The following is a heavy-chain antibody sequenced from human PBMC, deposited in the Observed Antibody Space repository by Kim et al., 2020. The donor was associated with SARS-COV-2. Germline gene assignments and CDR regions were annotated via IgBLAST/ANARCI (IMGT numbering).Heavy chain of an antibody. V-gene: IGHV3-23*01. Sequence: VKGRFTTSRHNSKNTLYLKMDSLRAEDTGVYYCAKGRRDPCGGDCYSFDYWGQGTLVTVSS. D-gene: IGHD2-21*01. J-gene: IGHJ4*02. CDR3: AKGRRDPCGGDCYSFDY.